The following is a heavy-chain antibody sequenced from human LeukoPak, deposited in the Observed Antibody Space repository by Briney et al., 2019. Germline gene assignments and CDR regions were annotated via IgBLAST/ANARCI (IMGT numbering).Heavy chain of an antibody. CDR2: IYHSGGT. CDR3: ARALGFGDEYYFDY. CDR1: GYSISSGYY. J-gene: IGHJ4*02. D-gene: IGHD3-10*01. Sequence: SETLSLTCAVSGYSISSGYYWGWIRQPPGKGLEWIGSIYHSGGTYYNPSLKSRVTISVDTSKNQFSLKLSSVTAADTAVYYCARALGFGDEYYFDYWGQGTLVTVSS. V-gene: IGHV4-38-2*01.